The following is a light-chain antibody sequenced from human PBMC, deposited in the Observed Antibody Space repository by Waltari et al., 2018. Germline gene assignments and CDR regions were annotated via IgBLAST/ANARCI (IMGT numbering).Light chain of an antibody. CDR3: FQHSSGLS. V-gene: IGKV3-11*01. CDR2: SAS. CDR1: QSVGSS. J-gene: IGKJ2*03. Sequence: VILTQSQATLPLSPGERATLSCRASQSVGSSVAWYHQKPGQAPRLLIRSASSRATGIPDRFSGSGSGTEFTLTISSLEPEDVGIFHCFQHSSGLSFGQGTEVEI.